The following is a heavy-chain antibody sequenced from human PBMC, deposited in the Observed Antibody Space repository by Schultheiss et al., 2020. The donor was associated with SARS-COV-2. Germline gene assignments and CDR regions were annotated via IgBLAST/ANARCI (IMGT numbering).Heavy chain of an antibody. CDR2: INHSGST. Sequence: SETLSLTCAVYGGSFSGYYWSWIRQPPGKGLEWIGEINHSGSTNYNPSLKSRVTISVDTSKNHFSLKLSSVTAADTAVYYCARVGGVFFAIVVVPAAMDYWGQGTLVTVSS. J-gene: IGHJ4*02. V-gene: IGHV4-34*01. CDR1: GGSFSGYY. D-gene: IGHD2-2*01. CDR3: ARVGGVFFAIVVVPAAMDY.